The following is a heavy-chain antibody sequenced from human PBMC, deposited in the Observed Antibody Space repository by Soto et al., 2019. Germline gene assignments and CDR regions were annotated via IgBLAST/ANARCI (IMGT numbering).Heavy chain of an antibody. V-gene: IGHV4-39*01. CDR2: IYYSGST. J-gene: IGHJ4*02. Sequence: QLQLQESDPGLVKPSETLSLTCTVSGGSISSSSYYWGWIRQPPGKGLEWIGSIYYSGSTYYNPSLKSRVTIPVDTSKNQFSLKLSSVTAADTAVYYCARHPYTAPPGRWGQGTLVTVSS. D-gene: IGHD5-18*01. CDR1: GGSISSSSYY. CDR3: ARHPYTAPPGR.